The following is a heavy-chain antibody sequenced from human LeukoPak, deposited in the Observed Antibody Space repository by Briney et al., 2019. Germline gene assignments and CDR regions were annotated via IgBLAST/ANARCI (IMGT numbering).Heavy chain of an antibody. Sequence: PSETLSLTCTVSGGSISSYYWSWIRQSPAKGLEWFGEVDDRGNILYNPSLKSRVTISADTAKNQFSLKVMSVTAADTAVYYCARKWVHNTLDIWGQGTMVTVSS. J-gene: IGHJ3*02. CDR3: ARKWVHNTLDI. CDR1: GGSISSYY. V-gene: IGHV4-34*01. D-gene: IGHD1-26*01. CDR2: VDDRGNI.